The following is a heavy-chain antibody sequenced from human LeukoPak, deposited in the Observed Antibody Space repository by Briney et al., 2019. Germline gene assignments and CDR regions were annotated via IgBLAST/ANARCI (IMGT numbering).Heavy chain of an antibody. J-gene: IGHJ4*02. D-gene: IGHD3-10*01. CDR2: IRYDGSNK. Sequence: GGSLRLSCAASGFTFSSYGMHWVRQAPGKGLEWVAFIRYDGSNKYYADSVKGRSTISRDNSKNTLYLQMNSLRAEDTAVYYCVLSVRGVYVFDYWGQGTLVTVSS. CDR3: VLSVRGVYVFDY. V-gene: IGHV3-30*02. CDR1: GFTFSSYG.